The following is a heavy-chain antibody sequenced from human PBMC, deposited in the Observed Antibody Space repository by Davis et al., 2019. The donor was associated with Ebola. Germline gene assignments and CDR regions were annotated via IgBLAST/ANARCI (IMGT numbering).Heavy chain of an antibody. CDR2: INHSGST. J-gene: IGHJ4*01. D-gene: IGHD1-14*01. CDR1: GGSFSAYY. Sequence: MPSETLSLTCAVYGGSFSAYYWSWIRQPPGKGLEWIGEINHSGSTNYNPSLKSRVTISVDTSKNQFSLKLSSVTAADTAVYYCAASAGTVGKFDYWGQGTLVTVSS. CDR3: AASAGTVGKFDY. V-gene: IGHV4-34*01.